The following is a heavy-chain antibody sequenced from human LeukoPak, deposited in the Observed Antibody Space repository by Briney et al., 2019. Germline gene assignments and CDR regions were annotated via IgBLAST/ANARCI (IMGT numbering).Heavy chain of an antibody. V-gene: IGHV3-30-3*01. CDR2: ISYDGGGK. J-gene: IGHJ4*02. CDR1: GFTFSTFA. CDR3: ARLGVYGDSDY. D-gene: IGHD2-8*01. Sequence: QPGGSLRLSCAASGFTFSTFAMHWARQAPGKGLEWVASISYDGGGKYYGESVKGRFTISRDNSKNTMDLQMNSLRAEDTAVYYCARLGVYGDSDYWGQGTLVTVAS.